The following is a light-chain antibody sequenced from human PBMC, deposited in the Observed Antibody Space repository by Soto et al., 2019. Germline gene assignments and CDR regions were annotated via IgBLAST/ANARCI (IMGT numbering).Light chain of an antibody. CDR3: QQYNSYWT. CDR1: QSISSW. Sequence: DIQMTQSPSTLSASVGARVTITCRASQSISSWLAWYQQKPGKAPNLLIYDASSLESGVPSRFSGSGSGTEFTLTISSLQPDDFATYYCQQYNSYWTFGQGTKVDIK. CDR2: DAS. J-gene: IGKJ1*01. V-gene: IGKV1-5*01.